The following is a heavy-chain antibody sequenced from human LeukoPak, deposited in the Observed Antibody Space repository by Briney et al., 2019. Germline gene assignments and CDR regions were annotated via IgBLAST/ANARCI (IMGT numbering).Heavy chain of an antibody. Sequence: PSETLSLTCTVSGGSISSGSYYWSWIRQPAGKGLEWIGRIYTSGSTNYNPSLKSRITMSVDTSKNQYPLKLSSVTAADTAVYYCARDRYYYDSSGYLFDYWGQGTLVTVSS. CDR3: ARDRYYYDSSGYLFDY. V-gene: IGHV4-61*02. J-gene: IGHJ4*02. D-gene: IGHD3-22*01. CDR2: IYTSGST. CDR1: GGSISSGSYY.